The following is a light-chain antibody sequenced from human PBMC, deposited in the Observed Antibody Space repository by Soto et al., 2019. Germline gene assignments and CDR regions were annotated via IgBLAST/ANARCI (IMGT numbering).Light chain of an antibody. CDR1: HSVANNY. CDR3: QQYGGSHPWT. CDR2: AAS. Sequence: EVVLSQSPATLSLSQGERATISCRASHSVANNYLACYQQKHGQTTRLIIFAASSRANGVPHRFSASGAGTDFTLTISRLEPEDFAFYFCQQYGGSHPWTFGHGTKVDIK. V-gene: IGKV3-20*01. J-gene: IGKJ1*01.